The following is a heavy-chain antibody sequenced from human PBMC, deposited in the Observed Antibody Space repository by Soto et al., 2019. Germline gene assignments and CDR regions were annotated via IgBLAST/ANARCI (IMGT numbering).Heavy chain of an antibody. CDR1: GFTFSSYA. D-gene: IGHD6-13*01. Sequence: GGSLRLSCAASGFTFSSYAMSWVRQAPGKGLEWVSAISGSCGSTYYADSVKGRFTISRDNSKNTLYLQMNSLRAEDTAVYYCAKAPGIAAALYYFDYWGQGTLVTVSS. CDR3: AKAPGIAAALYYFDY. V-gene: IGHV3-23*01. CDR2: ISGSCGST. J-gene: IGHJ4*02.